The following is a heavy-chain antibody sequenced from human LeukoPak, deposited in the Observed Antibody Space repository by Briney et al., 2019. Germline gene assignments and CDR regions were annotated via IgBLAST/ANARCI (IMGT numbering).Heavy chain of an antibody. V-gene: IGHV1-69*13. Sequence: GASVKVSCKASGGTFSSYAISWVRQAPGQGLEWMGGIIPIFGTANYAQKFQGRVTITADESTSTAYMELSSLRSEDTAVYYCARDIYDGDYVSYYYYGMDVWGQGTTVTVSS. J-gene: IGHJ6*02. D-gene: IGHD4-17*01. CDR1: GGTFSSYA. CDR2: IIPIFGTA. CDR3: ARDIYDGDYVSYYYYGMDV.